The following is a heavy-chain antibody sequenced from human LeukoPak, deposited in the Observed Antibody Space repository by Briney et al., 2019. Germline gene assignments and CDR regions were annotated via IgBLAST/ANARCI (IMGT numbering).Heavy chain of an antibody. V-gene: IGHV1-69*13. CDR3: ARGSYYDSSGYPFDY. D-gene: IGHD3-22*01. J-gene: IGHJ4*02. CDR1: GCTFSSYA. Sequence: RASVKVSCRASGCTFSSYAISWVRQAPGQGLEWMGGIIPIFGTANYAQKFQGRVTITADESTSTAYMELSSLRSEDTAVYYCARGSYYDSSGYPFDYWGQGTLVTVSS. CDR2: IIPIFGTA.